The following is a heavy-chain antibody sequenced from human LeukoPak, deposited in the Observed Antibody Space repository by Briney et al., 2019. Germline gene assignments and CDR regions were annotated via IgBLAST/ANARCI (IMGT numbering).Heavy chain of an antibody. J-gene: IGHJ4*02. CDR1: GFTFSSYG. CDR2: TSYHGSVT. Sequence: PGRSLRLSCAASGFTFSSYGMHWVRQAPGKGLEWVAVTSYHGSVTHYADSVKGRFTISRDNSKNTLFLQMNSPRVDDTAVYFCAEEGPMLAGLNYFDYWGQGTLVTVSS. D-gene: IGHD6-19*01. CDR3: AEEGPMLAGLNYFDY. V-gene: IGHV3-30*18.